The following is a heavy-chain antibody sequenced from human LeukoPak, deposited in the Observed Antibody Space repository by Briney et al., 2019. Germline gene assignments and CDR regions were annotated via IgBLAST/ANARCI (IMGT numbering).Heavy chain of an antibody. J-gene: IGHJ4*02. V-gene: IGHV4-38-2*02. D-gene: IGHD4-17*01. CDR2: IYHSGST. CDR1: GYSISSGYY. CDR3: ARFSTVTGIYIDY. Sequence: SETLSLTCTVSGYSISSGYYWGWIRQPPGKGLEWMGSIYHSGSTYYNPSLKSRVTISVDTSKNQFSLKLSSVTAADTAVYYCARFSTVTGIYIDYWGQGTLVTVSS.